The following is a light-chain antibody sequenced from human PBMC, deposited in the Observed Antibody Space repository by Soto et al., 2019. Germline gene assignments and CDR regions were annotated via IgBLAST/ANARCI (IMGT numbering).Light chain of an antibody. V-gene: IGLV1-40*01. J-gene: IGLJ1*01. Sequence: QSVLTQPPSVSGAPGQRVTISCTGSSSNIGAGYDVHWYQQLPGTAPKLLIYGNSNRPSGVPDRFSGSKSGTSASLAITGLQAEYEADYYCQSYDRSLSGYYVFGTGTKVTVL. CDR2: GNS. CDR1: SSNIGAGYD. CDR3: QSYDRSLSGYYV.